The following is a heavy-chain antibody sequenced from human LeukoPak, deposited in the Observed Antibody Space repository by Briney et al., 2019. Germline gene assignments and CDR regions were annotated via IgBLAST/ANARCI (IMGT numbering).Heavy chain of an antibody. CDR1: GYTFTIYG. V-gene: IGHV1-18*01. CDR2: ISAYGNT. CDR3: ARGIIGYYFDY. D-gene: IGHD2-15*01. Sequence: ASVKVSCKTSGYTFTIYGISWVRQAPGQGLEWMGLISAYGNTNYAQNLQGRVTMTKDTSTSTAYMELRSLRSDDTAVYYCARGIIGYYFDYWGQGTLVTVSS. J-gene: IGHJ4*02.